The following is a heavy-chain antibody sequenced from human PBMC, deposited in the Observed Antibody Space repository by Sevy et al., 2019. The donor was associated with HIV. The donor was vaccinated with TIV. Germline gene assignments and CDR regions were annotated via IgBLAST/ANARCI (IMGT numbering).Heavy chain of an antibody. Sequence: GGSLRLSCAASGFSLNSFWMNWVRQTPWKGLEWVANINQNGSVTYYVDSVKGRFTVSRDNSRNLLYLQMTSLRVEDTALYYCVRAVATNGSFWGQGTLVTVSS. D-gene: IGHD2-15*01. V-gene: IGHV3-7*01. CDR3: VRAVATNGSF. J-gene: IGHJ4*02. CDR2: INQNGSVT. CDR1: GFSLNSFW.